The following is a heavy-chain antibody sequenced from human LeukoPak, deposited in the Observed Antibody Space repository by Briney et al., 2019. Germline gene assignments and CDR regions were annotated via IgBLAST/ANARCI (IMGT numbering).Heavy chain of an antibody. D-gene: IGHD1-26*01. V-gene: IGHV3-53*01. CDR2: LYSGGDT. CDR1: GFTFSSDY. CDR3: ARAKVGAAGFFAY. Sequence: GGSLRLSCAASGFTFSSDYMSWVRQAPGKGLEWVSVLYSGGDTYYADSVKGRFSISGDNSKNTLYLEVKSLRADDTAVYYCARAKVGAAGFFAYWGQGTLVTVSS. J-gene: IGHJ4*02.